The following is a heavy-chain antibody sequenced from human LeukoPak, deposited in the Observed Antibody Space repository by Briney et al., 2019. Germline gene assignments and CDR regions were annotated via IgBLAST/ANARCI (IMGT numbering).Heavy chain of an antibody. D-gene: IGHD6-19*01. J-gene: IGHJ5*02. Sequence: SETLSLTCAVYGGSFSGYNWSWIRQPPGTGLEWIGEINHSGSTNYNPSLKSRVTISVNTSKNQFSLKLSSGTAADTAVYYCARRRRIAVAGGNWFDPWGQGTLVTVSS. CDR3: ARRRRIAVAGGNWFDP. CDR1: GGSFSGYN. CDR2: INHSGST. V-gene: IGHV4-34*01.